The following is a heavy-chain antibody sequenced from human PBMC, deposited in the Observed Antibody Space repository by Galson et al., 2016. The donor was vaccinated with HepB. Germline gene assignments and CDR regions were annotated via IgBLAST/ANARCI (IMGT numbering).Heavy chain of an antibody. CDR1: GFPLSKYH. CDR3: TREANDSFEI. J-gene: IGHJ3*02. V-gene: IGHV3-30-3*01. CDR2: SFHDEDYT. D-gene: IGHD3-3*01. Sequence: SLRLSCADSGFPLSKYHMHWVRQAPGTGLEWVALSFHDEDYTSYPDSVNGRFTISRDNTQGTVYLHMHRLRDEHTTVYYCTREANDSFEIWGQGTLVTVSS.